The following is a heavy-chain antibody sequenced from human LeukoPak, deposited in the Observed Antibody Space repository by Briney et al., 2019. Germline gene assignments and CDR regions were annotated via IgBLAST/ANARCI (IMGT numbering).Heavy chain of an antibody. Sequence: GGSLRLSCAASGFTFSNEMNWVRQAPGKGLEWVSYISSSGSTIYYADSVRGRFTISRDNAKNSLYLQMNSLRAEDTAVYYCAELGITMIGGVWGKGTTVTISS. CDR2: ISSSGSTI. D-gene: IGHD3-10*02. V-gene: IGHV3-48*03. J-gene: IGHJ6*04. CDR3: AELGITMIGGV. CDR1: GFTFSNE.